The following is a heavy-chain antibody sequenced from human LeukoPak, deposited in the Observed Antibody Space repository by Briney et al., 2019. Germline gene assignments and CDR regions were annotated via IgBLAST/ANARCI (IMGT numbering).Heavy chain of an antibody. J-gene: IGHJ4*02. CDR1: GYTFTGYY. D-gene: IGHD1-26*01. V-gene: IGHV1-2*02. Sequence: ASVKVSCKASGYTFTGYYMHWVRQAPGQGLEWMGWINPNSGGTNYAQKFQGRVTMTRDTSISTAYMELSRLRSDDTAVYYCASPRLYSGSYQSFTALDYWGQGTLVTVSS. CDR3: ASPRLYSGSYQSFTALDY. CDR2: INPNSGGT.